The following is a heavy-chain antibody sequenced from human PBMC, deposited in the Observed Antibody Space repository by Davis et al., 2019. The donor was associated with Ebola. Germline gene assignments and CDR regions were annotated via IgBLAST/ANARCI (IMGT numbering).Heavy chain of an antibody. V-gene: IGHV3-9*01. CDR1: GFTFDDYA. Sequence: SLKISCAASGFTFDDYAMHWVRQAPGKGLEWVSGISWNSGSIGYADSVKGRFTISRDNSKNTLYLQMNSLRAEDTAVYYCTKLELLYYWGQGTLVTVSS. CDR3: TKLELLYY. CDR2: ISWNSGSI. D-gene: IGHD1-7*01. J-gene: IGHJ4*02.